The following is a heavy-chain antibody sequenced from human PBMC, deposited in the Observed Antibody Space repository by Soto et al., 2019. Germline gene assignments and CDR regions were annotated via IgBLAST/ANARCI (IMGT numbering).Heavy chain of an antibody. CDR3: ARLPYSHSHVLRYFDWSTHIDY. CDR1: GYTFTSYY. Sequence: ASVKVSCKASGYTFTSYYMHWVRQAPGQGLEWMGIINPSGGSTSYAQKFQGRVTMTRDTSTSTVYMELSSLRSEDTAVYYCARLPYSHSHVLRYFDWSTHIDYWGQGTLVTVSS. D-gene: IGHD3-9*01. J-gene: IGHJ4*02. V-gene: IGHV1-46*01. CDR2: INPSGGST.